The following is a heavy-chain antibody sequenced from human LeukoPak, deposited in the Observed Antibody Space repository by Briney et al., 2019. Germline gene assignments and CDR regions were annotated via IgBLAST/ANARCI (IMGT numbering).Heavy chain of an antibody. CDR2: TGST. J-gene: IGHJ3*02. Sequence: SETLSLTCSVSGASINSYYWTWVRQPPGKGMEWLGYTGSTSYNPSLQSRVTISVDRSKNQFSLKLTSVTAADTAVYFCARLVARTAFFGGISGGTIDIWGPGTMVSVSS. CDR3: ARLVARTAFFGGISGGTIDI. V-gene: IGHV4-4*08. CDR1: GASINSYY. D-gene: IGHD3-3*01.